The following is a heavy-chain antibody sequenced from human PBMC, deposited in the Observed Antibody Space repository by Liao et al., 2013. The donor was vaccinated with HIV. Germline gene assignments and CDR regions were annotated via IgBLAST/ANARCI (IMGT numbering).Heavy chain of an antibody. CDR3: AKYFGSEGFDP. V-gene: IGHV4-4*07. D-gene: IGHD3-10*01. CDR2: IYSSGST. CDR1: GGSISSSY. Sequence: QVQLQESGPGLVKPSETLSLTCTVSGGSISSSYWSWIRQPAGKGLEWIGRIYSSGSTNYNASLKSRVTMSVDTSKNQLSLNLRSVTAADSAIYYCAKYFGSEGFDPWGQGTLVTVFS. J-gene: IGHJ5*02.